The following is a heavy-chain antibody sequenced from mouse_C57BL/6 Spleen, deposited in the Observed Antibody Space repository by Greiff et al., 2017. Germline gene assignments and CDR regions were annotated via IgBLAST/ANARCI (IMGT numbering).Heavy chain of an antibody. Sequence: EVQRVESGPELVKPGASVKIPCKASGYTFTDYNMDWVKQSHGKSLEWIGDINPNNGGTIYNQKFKGKATLTVDKSSSTAYLELRSLTSEDTAVYYCARAVISPFAYWGQGTLVTVSA. J-gene: IGHJ3*01. V-gene: IGHV1-18*01. CDR2: INPNNGGT. CDR3: ARAVISPFAY. CDR1: GYTFTDYN.